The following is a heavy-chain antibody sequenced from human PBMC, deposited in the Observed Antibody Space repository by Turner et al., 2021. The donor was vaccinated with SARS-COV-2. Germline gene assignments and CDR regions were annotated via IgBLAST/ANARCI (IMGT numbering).Heavy chain of an antibody. CDR2: IYYSGST. Sequence: QVQLQESGPGLVKPSETLSLTCTVSGGSISSYYWSWIRQPPGKGLEWIGYIYYSGSTNYNPSLKSRVTISVDTSKNQFSLKLSSVTAADTAVYYCARDPGEGSFEYWGQGTLVTVSS. CDR3: ARDPGEGSFEY. J-gene: IGHJ4*02. CDR1: GGSISSYY. D-gene: IGHD3-16*01. V-gene: IGHV4-59*01.